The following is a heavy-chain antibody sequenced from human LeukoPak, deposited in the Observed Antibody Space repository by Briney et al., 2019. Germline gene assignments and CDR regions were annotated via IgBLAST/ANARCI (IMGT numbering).Heavy chain of an antibody. D-gene: IGHD2-2*02. CDR3: AKGKEYQLLYPFDY. Sequence: GGSLRLSCAASGFTFTSYSMNWVRQAPGKGLEWVSAISGSGGSTYYADSVKGRFTISRDNSKNTLYLQMNSLRAEDTAVYYCAKGKEYQLLYPFDYWGQGTLVTVSS. CDR2: ISGSGGST. J-gene: IGHJ4*02. V-gene: IGHV3-23*01. CDR1: GFTFTSYS.